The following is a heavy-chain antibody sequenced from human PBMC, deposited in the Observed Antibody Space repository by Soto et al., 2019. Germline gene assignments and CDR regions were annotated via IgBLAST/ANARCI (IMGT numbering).Heavy chain of an antibody. CDR1: GFTFSSYA. Sequence: EVQLLESGGGLVQPGGSLRLSCAASGFTFSSYAMSWVRQAPGKGLEWVSAISGSGGSTYYADSVKGRFTISRDNSKNTLDLQMNSLRAEDTAVYYCAKDHRGPVKSQESGPPRPYYFDYWGQGTLVTVSS. V-gene: IGHV3-23*01. CDR2: ISGSGGST. D-gene: IGHD2-15*01. J-gene: IGHJ4*02. CDR3: AKDHRGPVKSQESGPPRPYYFDY.